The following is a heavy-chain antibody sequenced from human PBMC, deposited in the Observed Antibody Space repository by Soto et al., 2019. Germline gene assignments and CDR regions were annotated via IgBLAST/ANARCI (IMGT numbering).Heavy chain of an antibody. CDR2: ISSSSYI. CDR3: ARDGPPYNWNDRWFDP. Sequence: GGSLRLSCAASGFTFSSYSMNWVRQAPGKGLEWVSSISSSSYIYYADSVKGRFTISRDNAKNSLYLQMNSLRAEDTAVYYCARDGPPYNWNDRWFDPWGQGTLVTVSS. V-gene: IGHV3-21*01. CDR1: GFTFSSYS. D-gene: IGHD1-20*01. J-gene: IGHJ5*02.